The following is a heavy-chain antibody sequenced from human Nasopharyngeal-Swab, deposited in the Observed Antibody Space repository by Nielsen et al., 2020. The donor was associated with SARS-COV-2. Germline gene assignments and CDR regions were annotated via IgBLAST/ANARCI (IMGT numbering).Heavy chain of an antibody. V-gene: IGHV4-34*01. CDR2: INHSGST. Sequence: GSLRLSCAASGFTFSDYYMSWIRQAPGKGLEWIGEINHSGSTNYNPSLKSRVTISVDTSKNQFSLKLSSVTAADTAVYYCARGGGWSGSFTNWFDPWGQGTLVTVSS. D-gene: IGHD1-26*01. J-gene: IGHJ5*02. CDR3: ARGGGWSGSFTNWFDP. CDR1: GFTFSDYY.